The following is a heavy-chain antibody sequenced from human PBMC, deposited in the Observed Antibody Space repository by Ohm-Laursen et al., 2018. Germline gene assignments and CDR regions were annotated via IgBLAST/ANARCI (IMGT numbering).Heavy chain of an antibody. V-gene: IGHV4-59*08. D-gene: IGHD1-1*01. J-gene: IGHJ6*02. CDR2: INYSGNT. CDR3: ARYTAPKYYYGMDV. Sequence: SDTLSLTCTVSGGAISNYYWSWIRQPPGKGLEWIGHINYSGNTNYNPSLKSRVTISVDTSKNQFSLKLSSVTAADTAVYYCARYTAPKYYYGMDVWGQGTTVTVSS. CDR1: GGAISNYY.